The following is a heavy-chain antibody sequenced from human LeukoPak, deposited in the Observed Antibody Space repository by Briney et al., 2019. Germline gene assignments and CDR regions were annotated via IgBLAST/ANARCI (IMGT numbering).Heavy chain of an antibody. J-gene: IGHJ6*03. V-gene: IGHV3-48*04. CDR2: ISSSSSTI. Sequence: GGSLRLSCAASGFTFSSYSMNWVRQAPGKGLEWVSYISSSSSTIYYADSVKGRFTISRDNAKNSLYLQMNSLRAEDTAVYYCARGVRTYYYYMDVWGKGTTVTVSS. CDR1: GFTFSSYS. CDR3: ARGVRTYYYYMDV.